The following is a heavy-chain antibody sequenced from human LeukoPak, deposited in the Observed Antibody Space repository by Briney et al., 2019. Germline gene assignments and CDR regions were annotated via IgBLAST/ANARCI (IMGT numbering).Heavy chain of an antibody. J-gene: IGHJ4*02. D-gene: IGHD4-23*01. CDR2: IYYSGST. CDR3: ARDVDYGGGGFDY. CDR1: GGSISSYY. Sequence: SETLSLTCTVSGGSISSYYWSWIRQPPGKGLEWIGYIYYSGSTNYNPSLKSRVTISVDTSKNQFSLKLSSVTAAETAVYYCARDVDYGGGGFDYWGQGTLVTVSS. V-gene: IGHV4-59*01.